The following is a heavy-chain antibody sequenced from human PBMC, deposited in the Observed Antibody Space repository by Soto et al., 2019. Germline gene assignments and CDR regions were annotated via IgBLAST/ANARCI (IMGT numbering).Heavy chain of an antibody. CDR2: MNPNSGNT. V-gene: IGHV1-8*01. D-gene: IGHD6-13*01. Sequence: GASVKVSSKACRFTFTCNYSKWVRQATGQGLEWMGWMNPNSGNTGYAQKLQGRVTMTRNTSISTAYMELSSLRSEDTAVYYCARGHVSSSWYRGSYYYYYMAVWGKGTTVTGSS. J-gene: IGHJ6*03. CDR3: ARGHVSSSWYRGSYYYYYMAV. CDR1: RFTFTCNY.